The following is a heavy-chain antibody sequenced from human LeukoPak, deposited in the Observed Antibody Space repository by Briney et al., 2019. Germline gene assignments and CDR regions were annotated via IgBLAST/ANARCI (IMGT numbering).Heavy chain of an antibody. CDR1: GFTFSSYG. D-gene: IGHD3-9*01. J-gene: IGHJ4*02. V-gene: IGHV3-30*18. CDR3: AKQEGQLRYFDWLSPFDY. CDR2: ISYDGSNK. Sequence: GGSLRLSCAASGFTFSSYGMHWVRQAPGKGLEWVAVISYDGSNKYYADSVKGRFTISRDNSKNTLYLQMNSLRAEDTAVYYCAKQEGQLRYFDWLSPFDYWGQGTLVTVSS.